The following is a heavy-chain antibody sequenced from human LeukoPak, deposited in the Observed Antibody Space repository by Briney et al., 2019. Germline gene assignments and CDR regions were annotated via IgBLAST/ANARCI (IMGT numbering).Heavy chain of an antibody. D-gene: IGHD1-26*01. V-gene: IGHV3-30*04. Sequence: GGSLRLSCAASGFTFSSYAMHWVRQAPGKGLEWVAVISYDGSNKYYADSVKGRFTISRDNSKNTLYLQMNSLRAEDTAVYYCAKDQSRFIVGATRPDYWGQGTLVTVSS. CDR2: ISYDGSNK. CDR3: AKDQSRFIVGATRPDY. J-gene: IGHJ4*02. CDR1: GFTFSSYA.